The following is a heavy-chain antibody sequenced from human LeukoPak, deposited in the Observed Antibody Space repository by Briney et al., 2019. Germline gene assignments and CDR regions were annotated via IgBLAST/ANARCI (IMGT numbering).Heavy chain of an antibody. Sequence: GGSLRLSCAASGFTFSNAWMSWVRQAPAKGLDWVAFIRYDGSKKYYTDSVKGRFTISRDNSKNTLYLQMNSLSAEDTAFYYCAKEELRRITMWGYMDVWGKGTTVTISS. CDR1: GFTFSNAW. V-gene: IGHV3-30*02. D-gene: IGHD3-10*02. J-gene: IGHJ6*03. CDR2: IRYDGSKK. CDR3: AKEELRRITMWGYMDV.